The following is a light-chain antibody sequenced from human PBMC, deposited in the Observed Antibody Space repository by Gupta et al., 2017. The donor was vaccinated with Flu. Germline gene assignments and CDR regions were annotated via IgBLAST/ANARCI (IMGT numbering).Light chain of an antibody. CDR2: DAS. J-gene: IGKJ4*01. V-gene: IGKV3-11*01. CDR3: QQRSKWPPEVT. CDR1: QSVSSY. Sequence: EIVLTQSPATLSLSPGERATLSCRASQSVSSYLAWYHQKPGQAPRLLIYDASNRATGTPARFSGSGSGTDFTLTISNLEPEDLAVYYCQQRSKWPPEVTFGGGTKVENK.